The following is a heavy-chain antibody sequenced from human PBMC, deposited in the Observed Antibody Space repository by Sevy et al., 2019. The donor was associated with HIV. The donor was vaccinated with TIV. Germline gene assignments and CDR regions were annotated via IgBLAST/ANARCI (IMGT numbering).Heavy chain of an antibody. D-gene: IGHD7-27*01. CDR2: TYYKSEWYS. V-gene: IGHV6-1*01. J-gene: IGHJ4*02. Sequence: KQSQTLSLTCAISGDSVSNNIAAWNWIRQSPSRGLEWLGRTYYKSEWYSDYAVSVKGRIVINPDTSKNQFSLQLNSVTPDDTAVYYCARDQNWGYDSWGQGTLVTVSS. CDR1: GDSVSNNIAA. CDR3: ARDQNWGYDS.